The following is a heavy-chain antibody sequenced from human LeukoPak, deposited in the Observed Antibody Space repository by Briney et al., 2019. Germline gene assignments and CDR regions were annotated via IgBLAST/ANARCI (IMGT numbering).Heavy chain of an antibody. D-gene: IGHD6-6*01. CDR3: AKDLGGIAARPARHNWFDP. CDR1: GFTFSDYY. CDR2: INGSGGST. J-gene: IGHJ5*02. Sequence: GGSLRLSCAASGFTFSDYYMSWIRQAPGKGLEWVSAINGSGGSTYYADSVKGRFTISRDNSKNTLYLQMNSLRAEDTAVYYCAKDLGGIAARPARHNWFDPWGQGTLVTVSS. V-gene: IGHV3-23*01.